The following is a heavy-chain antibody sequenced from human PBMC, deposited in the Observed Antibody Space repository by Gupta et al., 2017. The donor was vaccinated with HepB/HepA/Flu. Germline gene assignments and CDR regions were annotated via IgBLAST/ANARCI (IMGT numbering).Heavy chain of an antibody. D-gene: IGHD2-2*02. Sequence: QVQLQQWGAGLLKPSETLSLTCAVYGGSFSGYYWSWIRQPPGKGLEWIGEINHSGSTNYNPSLKRRVTISVDTSKNQFSLKLSSVTAADTAVYYCATTSRYCSSTSCYTTYFQHWGQGTLVTVSS. J-gene: IGHJ1*01. CDR1: GGSFSGYY. V-gene: IGHV4-34*01. CDR3: ATTSRYCSSTSCYTTYFQH. CDR2: INHSGST.